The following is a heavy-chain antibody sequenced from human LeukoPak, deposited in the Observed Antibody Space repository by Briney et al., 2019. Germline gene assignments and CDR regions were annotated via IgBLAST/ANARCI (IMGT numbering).Heavy chain of an antibody. D-gene: IGHD2-2*01. CDR2: FDPEDGET. CDR1: GYTLTELS. CDR3: ATVWSVPAATYWFDP. J-gene: IGHJ5*02. Sequence: ASVKVSCKVSGYTLTELSMHWVRQAPGKELEWMGGFDPEDGETIYAQKFQGRVTMTEDTSTDTAYMELSSLRSEDTAVYYCATVWSVPAATYWFDPWGQGTLVTVSS. V-gene: IGHV1-24*01.